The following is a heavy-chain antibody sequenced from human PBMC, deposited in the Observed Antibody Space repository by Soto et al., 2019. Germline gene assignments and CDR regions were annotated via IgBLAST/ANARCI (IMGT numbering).Heavy chain of an antibody. CDR2: ISGSGGST. Sequence: EVQLLESGGGLVQPGGSLRLSCAASGFTFSSYAMSWVRQAPGKGLEWVSAISGSGGSTYYADSVKGRFTISRDNSKYTLYLQMNSLRAEDTVVYYCAKGGYAPRDWFDPWGQGTLVTVSS. D-gene: IGHD5-12*01. CDR1: GFTFSSYA. CDR3: AKGGYAPRDWFDP. J-gene: IGHJ5*02. V-gene: IGHV3-23*01.